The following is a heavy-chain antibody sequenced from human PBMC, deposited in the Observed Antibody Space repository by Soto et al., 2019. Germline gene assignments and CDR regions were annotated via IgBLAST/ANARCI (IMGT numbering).Heavy chain of an antibody. CDR1: GFTCSRSA. CDR3: ARMATFGSLNWFDP. V-gene: IGHV1-58*01. CDR2: LVAGSGKT. D-gene: IGHD3-16*01. J-gene: IGHJ5*02. Sequence: ASVKVSCKGSGFTCSRSAVPWVRQARGQGLDWIGCLVAGSGKTDYAQIFQERVTITRDLSTGTAYMELSSLRSDDTAIYYCARMATFGSLNWFDPWGQGPLVTVSS.